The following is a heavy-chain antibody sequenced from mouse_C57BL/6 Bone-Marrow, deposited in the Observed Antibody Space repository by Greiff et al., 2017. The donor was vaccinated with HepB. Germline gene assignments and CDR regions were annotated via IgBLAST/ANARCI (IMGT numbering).Heavy chain of an antibody. D-gene: IGHD3-2*02. V-gene: IGHV7-1*01. J-gene: IGHJ2*01. CDR1: GFTFSDFY. Sequence: EVKVVESGGGLVQSGRSLRLSCATSGFTFSDFYMEWVRHAPGKGLEWIAASRHKANDYTTEYSASVKGRFIVSRDTSHSILYLQMNALRAEDTAIYYCARDDSSGYGYFDYWGQGTTLTVSS. CDR2: SRHKANDYTT. CDR3: ARDDSSGYGYFDY.